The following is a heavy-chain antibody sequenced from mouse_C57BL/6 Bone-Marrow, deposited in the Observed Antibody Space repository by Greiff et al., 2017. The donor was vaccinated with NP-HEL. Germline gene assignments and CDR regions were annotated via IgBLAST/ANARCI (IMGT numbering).Heavy chain of an antibody. Sequence: QVQLQQSGAELARPGASVKLSCKASGYTFTSYGISWVKQRTGQGLEWIGEIYPRSGNTYYNEKFKGKATLTADKSSSTAYMELRSLTSEDSAVYFWARGSIYYGYEEAMDYWGQGTSVTVSS. J-gene: IGHJ4*01. CDR2: IYPRSGNT. D-gene: IGHD2-2*01. CDR1: GYTFTSYG. CDR3: ARGSIYYGYEEAMDY. V-gene: IGHV1-81*01.